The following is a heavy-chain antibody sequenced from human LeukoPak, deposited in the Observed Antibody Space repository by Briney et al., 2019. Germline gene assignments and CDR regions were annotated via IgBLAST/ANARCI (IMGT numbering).Heavy chain of an antibody. J-gene: IGHJ4*02. CDR2: IYYSGST. CDR3: VRQYCGSTGCYPYFDY. CDR1: GDSISSYY. D-gene: IGHD2-2*01. V-gene: IGHV4-59*01. Sequence: SETLSLTCTVSGDSISSYYWSWIRHPPGKGLEWIGYIYYSGSTNYNPSLKSRVTISVDTSKNQFSLKLSSVTAADTAVYYCVRQYCGSTGCYPYFDYWGQGTLVTVSS.